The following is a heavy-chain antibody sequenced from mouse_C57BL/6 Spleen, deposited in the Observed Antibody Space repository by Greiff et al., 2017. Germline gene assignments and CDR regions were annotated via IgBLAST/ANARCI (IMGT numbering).Heavy chain of an antibody. V-gene: IGHV1-19*01. D-gene: IGHD4-1*01. CDR1: GYTFTDYY. CDR3: AREVTGIDYFDY. CDR2: INPYNGGT. Sequence: EVQLQQSGPVLVKPGASVKMSCKASGYTFTDYYMNWVKQSHGKSLEWIGVINPYNGGTSYNQKFKGKATLTVDKSSSTAYMGLNSLTSEDSAVYYCAREVTGIDYFDYWGQGTTLTVSS. J-gene: IGHJ2*01.